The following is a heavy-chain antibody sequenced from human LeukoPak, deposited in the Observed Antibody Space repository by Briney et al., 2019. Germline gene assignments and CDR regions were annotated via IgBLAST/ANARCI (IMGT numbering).Heavy chain of an antibody. CDR1: GLTVSTNY. Sequence: GGSLRLSCAVSGLTVSTNYMSWVRQAPGKGLEWVSLIYTDASGGNTYYSDSVKGRCTISRDSSKNTLFLLMHSLRAEDTAVYYCASQGRNFGISGYFWTWGQGTLVTVSS. J-gene: IGHJ5*02. CDR2: IYTDASGGNT. D-gene: IGHD3-3*01. CDR3: ASQGRNFGISGYFWT. V-gene: IGHV3-53*01.